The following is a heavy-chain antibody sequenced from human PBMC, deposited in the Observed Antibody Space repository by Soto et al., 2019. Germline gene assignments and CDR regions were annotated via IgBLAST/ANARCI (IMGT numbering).Heavy chain of an antibody. J-gene: IGHJ4*02. CDR1: GFTFSNYA. CDR3: AKDKNYYFDY. V-gene: IGHV3-23*01. CDR2: ISGSGGST. Sequence: GGSLRLSCAASGFTFSNYAMGWVRQAPGKGLEWVSYISGSGGSTYYADSVKGRFTISKDISKNTLYLQMNSLRAEDTAVYYCAKDKNYYFDYWGQGTLVTVSS.